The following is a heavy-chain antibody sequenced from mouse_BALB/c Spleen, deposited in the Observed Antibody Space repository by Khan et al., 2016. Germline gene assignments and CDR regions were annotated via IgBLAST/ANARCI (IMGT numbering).Heavy chain of an antibody. CDR2: IRSKSNNYAT. V-gene: IGHV10-1*02. J-gene: IGHJ3*01. D-gene: IGHD1-1*01. CDR1: GFTFNTYA. CDR3: VRHNTTALFAY. Sequence: EVQLQESGGGLVQPKGSLKLSCAASGFTFNTYAMNWVRQAPGKGLEWVARIRSKSNNYATYYADSVKDRFTISRDDSQSMLYLQMNNLKTEDTAMYYCVRHNTTALFAYWGQGTLVTVSA.